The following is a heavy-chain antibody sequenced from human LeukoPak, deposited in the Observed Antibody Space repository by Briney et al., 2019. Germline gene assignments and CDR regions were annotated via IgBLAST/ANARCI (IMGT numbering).Heavy chain of an antibody. D-gene: IGHD3-9*01. J-gene: IGHJ4*02. CDR1: GGSISSGGYS. CDR3: ARDNDMGFEY. CDR2: INHGGST. Sequence: PSETLSLTCTVSGGSISSGGYSWSWIRQPPGKGLEWIGEINHGGSTNYNPSLKSRITMSVDTSKNQFSLKLSSVTVADTAVYYCARDNDMGFEYWGQGTLVTVSS. V-gene: IGHV4-39*07.